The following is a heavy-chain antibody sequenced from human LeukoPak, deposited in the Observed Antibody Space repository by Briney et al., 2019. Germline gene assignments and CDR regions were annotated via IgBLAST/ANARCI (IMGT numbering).Heavy chain of an antibody. CDR2: ISASGSTI. CDR1: GFTFSDYS. J-gene: IGHJ4*02. V-gene: IGHV3-11*04. D-gene: IGHD2-21*02. Sequence: GGSLRLSCAASGFTFSDYSMGWIRQAPGKGLEYISHISASGSTIHYGDSVKGRFTIFRDDARNSVYLQMTSLRAEDTATYFCGRDCGGHCYACFDYWGQGALVTVSS. CDR3: GRDCGGHCYACFDY.